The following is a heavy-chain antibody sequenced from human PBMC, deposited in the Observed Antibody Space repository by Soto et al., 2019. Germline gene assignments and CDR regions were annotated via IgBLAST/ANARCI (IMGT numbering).Heavy chain of an antibody. Sequence: QVKLQESGPGLVKPSETLSLTFTVSGGSINSYYWSWIRQPPGKGLEWIGHIYYIGSTNYNPSLKSLVTMSVDTSKTQFSLKLSSVTAADTAVYYCARKSSAYYPGTFDYWGQGTLVTVSS. CDR2: IYYIGST. CDR1: GGSINSYY. D-gene: IGHD3-22*01. J-gene: IGHJ4*02. V-gene: IGHV4-59*01. CDR3: ARKSSAYYPGTFDY.